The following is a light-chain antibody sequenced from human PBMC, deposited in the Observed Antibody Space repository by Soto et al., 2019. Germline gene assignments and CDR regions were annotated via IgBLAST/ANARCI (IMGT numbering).Light chain of an antibody. CDR2: DAS. CDR1: QSVSSSY. Sequence: EIVLTQSPGTLSLSPGERATLSCRASQSVSSSYLAWYQQRPGQAPRLLIYDASTRATGIPPRFSGGGSGTEFTVTISSLQPEDFAIYYCQQYDIWPPYTFGQGTKVDIK. V-gene: IGKV3-20*01. CDR3: QQYDIWPPYT. J-gene: IGKJ2*01.